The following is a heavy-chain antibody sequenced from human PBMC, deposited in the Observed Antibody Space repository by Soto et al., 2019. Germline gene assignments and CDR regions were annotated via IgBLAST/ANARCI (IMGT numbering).Heavy chain of an antibody. CDR2: MYFSGST. CDR1: GGSISSSTHY. D-gene: IGHD6-19*01. CDR3: ARSMQWLIQSLDH. Sequence: SQTQSLTYTVSGGSISSSTHYWGWIRQPPGKGLEWIGSMYFSGSTYYNPSLKSRVTISVDTSNNQVSLKLSSVTAADTSVYFCARSMQWLIQSLDHWGQGTLVTVSS. V-gene: IGHV4-39*01. J-gene: IGHJ4*02.